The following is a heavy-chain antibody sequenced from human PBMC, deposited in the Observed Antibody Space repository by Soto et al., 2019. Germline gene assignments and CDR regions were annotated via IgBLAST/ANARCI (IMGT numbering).Heavy chain of an antibody. CDR3: ARVVPGAEAWFGP. CDR1: GYTFTSYD. J-gene: IGHJ5*02. V-gene: IGHV1-18*01. Sequence: ASVKVSWKASGYTFTSYDINWVRQAPGQPLEWLGWISLYSDGTNYAQKFQGRVSMTTDTSTTTAYMELRSLRSDDTAVYYCARVVPGAEAWFGPWGQGTLVTVSS. CDR2: ISLYSDGT. D-gene: IGHD2-2*01.